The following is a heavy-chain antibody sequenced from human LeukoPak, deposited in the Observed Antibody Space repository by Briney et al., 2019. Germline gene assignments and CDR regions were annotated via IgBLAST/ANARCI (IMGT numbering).Heavy chain of an antibody. D-gene: IGHD6-6*01. Sequence: PSETLSLTCTVSGGSISTYYWNWIRQPPGKGLEWIGYIYHSGSTNYNPSLQSRVTISVDTSKNQFSLNLNSVTAADTAVYYCARGGAARLHFQNWGQGSLVTVSS. CDR1: GGSISTYY. J-gene: IGHJ1*01. V-gene: IGHV4-59*01. CDR2: IYHSGST. CDR3: ARGGAARLHFQN.